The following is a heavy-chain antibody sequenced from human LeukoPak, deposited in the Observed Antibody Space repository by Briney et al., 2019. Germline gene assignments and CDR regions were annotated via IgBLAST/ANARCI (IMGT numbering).Heavy chain of an antibody. V-gene: IGHV3-11*04. CDR1: GFTFRNYW. Sequence: GGSLRLSCAASGFTFRNYWMSWIRQAPGKGLEWVSYISSSGSTIYYADSVKGRFTISRDNAKNSLYLQMNSLRAEDTAVYYCARDTMGDGSYSWGQGTLVTVSS. CDR3: ARDTMGDGSYS. CDR2: ISSSGSTI. J-gene: IGHJ4*02. D-gene: IGHD1-26*01.